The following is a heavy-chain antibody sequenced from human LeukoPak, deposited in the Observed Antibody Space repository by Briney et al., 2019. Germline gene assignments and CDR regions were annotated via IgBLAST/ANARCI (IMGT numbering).Heavy chain of an antibody. CDR3: ARLTPLYYFDY. Sequence: GESLKISCKGSGYIFTSYWISGVRQMPGKGLEGMGRIDPSDSYTNSSPSFQGHVTISADKSISTAYLQWSSLKASDTAMYYCARLTPLYYFDYWGQGTLVTVSS. CDR2: IDPSDSYT. V-gene: IGHV5-10-1*01. CDR1: GYIFTSYW. D-gene: IGHD1-14*01. J-gene: IGHJ4*02.